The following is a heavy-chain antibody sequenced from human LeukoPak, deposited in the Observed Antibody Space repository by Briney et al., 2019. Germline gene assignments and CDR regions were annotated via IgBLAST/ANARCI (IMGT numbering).Heavy chain of an antibody. V-gene: IGHV4-59*08. D-gene: IGHD5-18*01. J-gene: IGHJ4*02. CDR3: ARHMGLGYSYGYPYFDY. Sequence: PSETLSLTCTVSGGSISSYYWSWIRQPPGKGLEWIGYIYYSGSTNYNPSLKSRVTISADTSKNQFSLKLSSVTAADTAVYYCARHMGLGYSYGYPYFDYWGQGTLVTVSS. CDR2: IYYSGST. CDR1: GGSISSYY.